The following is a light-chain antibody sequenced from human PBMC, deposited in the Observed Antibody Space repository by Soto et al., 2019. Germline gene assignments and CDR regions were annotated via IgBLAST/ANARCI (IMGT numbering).Light chain of an antibody. J-gene: IGKJ1*01. Sequence: EIVLTQSPGTLPLSPGERGTLSCRASQNLGTLYLAWFQQKSGQAPRLLIYSASRRATGIPDRFTGSGSGTDFTLTINRVEPEDLAVYFCQQYAGSPRTFGQGTKVDIK. CDR2: SAS. CDR3: QQYAGSPRT. V-gene: IGKV3-20*01. CDR1: QNLGTLY.